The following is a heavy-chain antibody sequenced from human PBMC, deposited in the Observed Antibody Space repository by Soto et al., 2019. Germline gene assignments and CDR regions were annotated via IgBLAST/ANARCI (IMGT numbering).Heavy chain of an antibody. Sequence: SETLSLTCTVSDGSISSSSYYWGWIRQPPGKGLEWIGSIYYSGSTYYNPSLKSRVTISVDTSKNQFSLKLSSVTAADTAVYYCARHAYSSSSPGVNPWVNWFDPWGQGTLVTVSS. CDR2: IYYSGST. D-gene: IGHD6-6*01. CDR3: ARHAYSSSSPGVNPWVNWFDP. CDR1: DGSISSSSYY. J-gene: IGHJ5*02. V-gene: IGHV4-39*01.